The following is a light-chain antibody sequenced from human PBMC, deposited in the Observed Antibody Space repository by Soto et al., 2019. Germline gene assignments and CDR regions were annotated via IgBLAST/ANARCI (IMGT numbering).Light chain of an antibody. CDR3: CSYAGSYTFSV. CDR1: SSDVGGYNY. CDR2: DVS. Sequence: QSALTQPRSVSGSPGQSVTISCTGTSSDVGGYNYVSWYQQHPGKAPKLMIYDVSKRPSGVPDRFSGSKFGNTASLTISGLQAEDEADYYCCSYAGSYTFSVFGTGTKLTVL. J-gene: IGLJ1*01. V-gene: IGLV2-11*01.